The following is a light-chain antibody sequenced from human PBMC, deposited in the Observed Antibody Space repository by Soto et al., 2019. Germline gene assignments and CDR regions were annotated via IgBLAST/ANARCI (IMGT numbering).Light chain of an antibody. J-gene: IGKJ1*01. V-gene: IGKV1-5*03. CDR3: RQYCANSPWT. CDR2: KAS. CDR1: QNINTW. Sequence: DIQVTQSPSTLSASVGDRVTITCRTSQNINTWLAWFQKKPGKAPKVLISKASTLESGVPSRFSGDGSGTEFSLTISSSQTDDLVAYYCRQYCANSPWTFGQGTKVEIK.